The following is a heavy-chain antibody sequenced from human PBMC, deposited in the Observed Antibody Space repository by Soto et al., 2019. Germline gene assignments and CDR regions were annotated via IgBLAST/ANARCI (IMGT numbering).Heavy chain of an antibody. CDR1: GDSVSSNSAA. Sequence: SQTLSLTCAISGDSVSSNSAAWNWIRQSPSRGLEWLGRTYYRSKWYNDYAVSVKSRITINPDTSKNQFSLQLNSVTPEDTAMYYCARKYTYDQPSYYYYGMDVWGQGTTVTVSS. CDR2: TYYRSKWYN. J-gene: IGHJ6*02. CDR3: ARKYTYDQPSYYYYGMDV. D-gene: IGHD5-18*01. V-gene: IGHV6-1*01.